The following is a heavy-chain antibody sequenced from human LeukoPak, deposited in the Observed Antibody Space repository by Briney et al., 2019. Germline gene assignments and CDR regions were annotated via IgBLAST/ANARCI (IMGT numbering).Heavy chain of an antibody. Sequence: GGSLRLSCAASGFTFSSYAMSWVRQAPGKGLEWVSAISGSGGTTYYADSVKGRFTISRDNSKNTLYLQMNSLRAEDTAVYYCARTPWIQLWSFFDYWSQGTLVTVSS. D-gene: IGHD5-18*01. CDR3: ARTPWIQLWSFFDY. CDR2: ISGSGGTT. V-gene: IGHV3-23*01. CDR1: GFTFSSYA. J-gene: IGHJ4*02.